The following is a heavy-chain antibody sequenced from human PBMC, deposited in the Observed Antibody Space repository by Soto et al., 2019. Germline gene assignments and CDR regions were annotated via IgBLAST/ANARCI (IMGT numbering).Heavy chain of an antibody. Sequence: EVQLVESGGGLVKPGGSLRLSCAASGFTFSSYSMNWVRQAPGKGLEWVSSISSSSSYIYYADSVKGRFTISRDNAKNSLYMQMNSRRAEDTAVYYCARDRPEFYYDSSYYFDYWGQGTLVTVSS. CDR3: ARDRPEFYYDSSYYFDY. CDR1: GFTFSSYS. J-gene: IGHJ4*02. CDR2: ISSSSSYI. V-gene: IGHV3-21*01. D-gene: IGHD3-22*01.